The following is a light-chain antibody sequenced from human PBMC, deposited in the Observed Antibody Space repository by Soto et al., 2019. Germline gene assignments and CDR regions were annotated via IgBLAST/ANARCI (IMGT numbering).Light chain of an antibody. V-gene: IGLV2-8*01. CDR2: EVN. CDR3: CSYTGSNNMV. J-gene: IGLJ2*01. Sequence: QSALTQPPSASGSPGQSVTISCTGASSDVGGYSYVSWYQQHPGKAPKLMIYEVNKRPSGVPDRFSGSKSGNTASLTVSGLQAEDEADYYCCSYTGSNNMVFGGGTKLTVL. CDR1: SSDVGGYSY.